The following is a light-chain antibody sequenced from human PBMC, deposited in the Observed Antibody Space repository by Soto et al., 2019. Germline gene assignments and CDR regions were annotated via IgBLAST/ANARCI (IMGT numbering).Light chain of an antibody. CDR2: AAS. CDR3: QKDNGAPFT. V-gene: IGKV1-27*01. CDR1: QGIAHY. Sequence: DIQMTQSPSSLSASVGDRVTITCPASQGIAHYLAGYQQKPGQDPKLLIYAASTLEPGVTTRCGGGGVGTDVTRSDSSRQPDDFATEDWQKDNGAPFTVGPGTKVDSK. J-gene: IGKJ3*01.